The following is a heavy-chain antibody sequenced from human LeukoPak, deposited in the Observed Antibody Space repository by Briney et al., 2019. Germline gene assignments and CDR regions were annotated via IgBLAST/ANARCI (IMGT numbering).Heavy chain of an antibody. V-gene: IGHV3-72*01. Sequence: PGGSLRLSCAASELTFSDHFMDWVRQAPGKGLEWVGRIRKKPNSYTTEYAASVKGRFTFSRDDSKNSLYLQMNSLETEDTAVYYCARVSAITGATDALDFWGQGTMVTVSS. CDR3: ARVSAITGATDALDF. J-gene: IGHJ3*01. CDR2: IRKKPNSYTT. CDR1: ELTFSDHF. D-gene: IGHD1-20*01.